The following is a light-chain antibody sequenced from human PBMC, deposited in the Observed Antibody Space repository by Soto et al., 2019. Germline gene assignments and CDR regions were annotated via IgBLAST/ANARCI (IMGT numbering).Light chain of an antibody. CDR1: QSISSW. Sequence: DIQMTQSPSTLSASVGDRVTITCRASQSISSWLAWYQQKPGKAPKLLIYKASSLESGVPSRFSGSGFGTDGTLTISSLKQDDGATYYCQHYNSYPEAFGQGTKVDIK. CDR3: QHYNSYPEA. CDR2: KAS. J-gene: IGKJ1*01. V-gene: IGKV1-5*03.